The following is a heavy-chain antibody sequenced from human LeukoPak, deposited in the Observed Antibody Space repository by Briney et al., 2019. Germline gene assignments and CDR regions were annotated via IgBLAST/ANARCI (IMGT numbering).Heavy chain of an antibody. CDR2: IYYSGSS. CDR3: AREKETEMATIRLFDY. J-gene: IGHJ4*02. CDR1: GGSISSSSYY. V-gene: IGHV4-39*07. Sequence: PSETLSPTCTVSGGSISSSSYYWGWIRQPPGKGLEWTGSIYYSGSSYYNPSLKSRVTISVDTSKNQFSLKLSSVTAADTAVYYCAREKETEMATIRLFDYWGQGTLVTVSS. D-gene: IGHD5-24*01.